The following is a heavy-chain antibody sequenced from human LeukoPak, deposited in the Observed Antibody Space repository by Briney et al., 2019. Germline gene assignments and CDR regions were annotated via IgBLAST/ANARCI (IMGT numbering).Heavy chain of an antibody. Sequence: GGSLRLSCAASGFTLSSYYMNWVRQAPGKGLEWVSYISSRSSSTIYYADSVKGRFTISRDNAKNSLYLQMDSLRADDTAVYYCARQVGTRPLDYWGQGTLVTVSS. CDR1: GFTLSSYY. CDR2: ISSRSSSTI. D-gene: IGHD1-26*01. J-gene: IGHJ4*02. V-gene: IGHV3-48*04. CDR3: ARQVGTRPLDY.